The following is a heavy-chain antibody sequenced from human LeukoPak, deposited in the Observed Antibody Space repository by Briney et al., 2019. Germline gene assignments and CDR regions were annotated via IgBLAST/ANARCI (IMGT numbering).Heavy chain of an antibody. CDR1: GYSIGSGYY. D-gene: IGHD3-22*01. V-gene: IGHV4-38-2*01. Sequence: PSETLSLTCAVSGYSIGSGYYWGWIRQPPGKGLEWIGSIYHSGSTYYNPSLKSRVTISVDTSKNQFSLKLSSVTAADTAVYYCARRGYYYDSSGYYHDAFDIWGQGTMVTVSS. CDR2: IYHSGST. J-gene: IGHJ3*02. CDR3: ARRGYYYDSSGYYHDAFDI.